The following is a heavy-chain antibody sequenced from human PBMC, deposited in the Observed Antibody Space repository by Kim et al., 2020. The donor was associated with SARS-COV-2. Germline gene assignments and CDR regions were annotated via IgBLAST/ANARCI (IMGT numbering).Heavy chain of an antibody. Sequence: ASVKVSCKASGYTFGSSGITWVRQAPGQGLECVAWISAHNGYTNSAQKFQGRVTVTTDTSTSTVYMELRGLSSDDTAVYYCARDPQDGSGNYMYGMDLRGQGTTVTVSS. CDR2: ISAHNGYT. D-gene: IGHD3-10*01. J-gene: IGHJ6*02. CDR3: ARDPQDGSGNYMYGMDL. CDR1: GYTFGSSG. V-gene: IGHV1-18*04.